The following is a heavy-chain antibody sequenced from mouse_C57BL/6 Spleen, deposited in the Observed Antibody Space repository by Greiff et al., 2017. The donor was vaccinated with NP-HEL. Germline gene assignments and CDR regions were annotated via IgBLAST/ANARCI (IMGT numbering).Heavy chain of an antibody. Sequence: VQLQESGPELVKPGASVKISCKASGYAFSSSWMNWVKQRPGKGLEWIGRIYPGDGDTNYNGKFKGKATLTADKSSSTAYMQLSSLTSEDSAVYFCARGIYYGNDYFDYWGQGTTLTVSS. V-gene: IGHV1-82*01. CDR1: GYAFSSSW. D-gene: IGHD2-1*01. CDR3: ARGIYYGNDYFDY. CDR2: IYPGDGDT. J-gene: IGHJ2*01.